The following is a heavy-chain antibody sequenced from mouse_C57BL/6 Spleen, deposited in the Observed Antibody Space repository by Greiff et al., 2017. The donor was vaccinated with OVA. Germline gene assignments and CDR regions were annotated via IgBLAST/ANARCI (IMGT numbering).Heavy chain of an antibody. J-gene: IGHJ2*01. CDR3: ARNYYDGYSLFDY. Sequence: VKLMASGPGLVQPSQSLSITCTVSGFSLTSYGVHWVRQSPGKGLEWLGVIWSGGSTDYNAAFISRLSISKDNSKSQVFFKMNSLQADDTAIYYCARNYYDGYSLFDYWGQGTTLTVSS. CDR1: GFSLTSYG. CDR2: IWSGGST. D-gene: IGHD2-3*01. V-gene: IGHV2-2*01.